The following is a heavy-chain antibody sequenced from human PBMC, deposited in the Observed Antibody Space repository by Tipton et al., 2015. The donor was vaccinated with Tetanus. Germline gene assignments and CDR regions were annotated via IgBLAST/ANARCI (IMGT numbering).Heavy chain of an antibody. CDR1: GFTFSGFTFTNAW. J-gene: IGHJ4*02. CDR2: IKSKLDGGAI. D-gene: IGHD3-16*01. Sequence: SLRLSCAASGFTFSGFTFTNAWMSWVRQAPGKGLEWVGRIKSKLDGGAIDYAAPMEGRFIISRDDSENTVFLQMNSLKPEDTAVYYCTTSGPGASGGDSWGQGTLVTVSS. CDR3: TTSGPGASGGDS. V-gene: IGHV3-15*01.